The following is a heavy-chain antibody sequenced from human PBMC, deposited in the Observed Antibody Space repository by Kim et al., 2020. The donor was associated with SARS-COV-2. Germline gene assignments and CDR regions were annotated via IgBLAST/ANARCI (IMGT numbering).Heavy chain of an antibody. V-gene: IGHV4-39*01. D-gene: IGHD5-12*01. CDR1: GGSISSSSYY. Sequence: SETLSLTCTVSGGSISSSSYYWGWIRQPPGKGLEWIGSIYYSGSTYYNPSLKSRVTISVDTSKNQFSLKLSSVTAADTAVYYCAVIVATTRVFDYWGQGTLVTVSS. CDR2: IYYSGST. J-gene: IGHJ4*02. CDR3: AVIVATTRVFDY.